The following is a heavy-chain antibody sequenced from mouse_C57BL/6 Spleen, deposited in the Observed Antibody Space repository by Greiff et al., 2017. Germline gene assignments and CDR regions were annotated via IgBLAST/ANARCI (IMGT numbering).Heavy chain of an antibody. D-gene: IGHD1-1*01. V-gene: IGHV1-18*01. CDR3: SRSRNYDVSNYLYFDV. CDR2: INPNNGGT. J-gene: IGHJ1*03. Sequence: VQLQQSGPELVKPGASVKIPCKASGYTFTDYNMDWVKQSHGKSLEWIGDINPNNGGTNYNQKFKGKATLTVDKSSSTAYMELRSLTSEDAAVYYCSRSRNYDVSNYLYFDVWGTGTTVTVSS. CDR1: GYTFTDYN.